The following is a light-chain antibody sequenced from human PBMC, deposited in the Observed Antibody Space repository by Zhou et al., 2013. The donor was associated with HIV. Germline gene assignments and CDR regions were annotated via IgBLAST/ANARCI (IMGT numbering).Light chain of an antibody. CDR2: LGS. J-gene: IGKJ1*01. CDR1: QSLLHRTGYNY. V-gene: IGKV2-28*01. Sequence: EIVMTQSPLSLPVTPGEPASISCTSSQSLLHRTGYNYLAWYLQKPGQSPQLLIYLGSNRASGVPDRFSGSGSGTDFTLKISRVEAEDVGVYYCMQALQTPWTFGQGTKVEIK. CDR3: MQALQTPWT.